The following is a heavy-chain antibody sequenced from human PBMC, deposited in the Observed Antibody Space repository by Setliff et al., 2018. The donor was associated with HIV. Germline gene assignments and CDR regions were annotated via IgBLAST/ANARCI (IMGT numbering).Heavy chain of an antibody. CDR2: IYISGRT. Sequence: LSLTCTVSGDSISTYYWSWIRQPPGKGLEWIGYIYISGRTSYNPSLKSRVTISVDTSKNQFSLKLSSVTAADTAIYYCSRSPKGRYGDYVYAFDIWGQGTMVT. V-gene: IGHV4-4*09. CDR1: GDSISTYY. CDR3: SRSPKGRYGDYVYAFDI. D-gene: IGHD4-17*01. J-gene: IGHJ3*02.